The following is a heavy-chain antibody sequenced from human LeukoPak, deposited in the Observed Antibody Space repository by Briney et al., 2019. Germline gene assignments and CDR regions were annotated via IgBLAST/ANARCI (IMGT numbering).Heavy chain of an antibody. V-gene: IGHV3-7*01. Sequence: GGSLRLSCAASGFTFTDYWMTWVRQVPGKGLEWVANIHKAGTESYYVDSVKGRFAISRDNAKNSLYLQLSSLRVDDTVVYYCARVGTWELQRVFDYWGQGTLVTVSS. D-gene: IGHD1-26*01. CDR1: GFTFTDYW. CDR2: IHKAGTES. CDR3: ARVGTWELQRVFDY. J-gene: IGHJ4*02.